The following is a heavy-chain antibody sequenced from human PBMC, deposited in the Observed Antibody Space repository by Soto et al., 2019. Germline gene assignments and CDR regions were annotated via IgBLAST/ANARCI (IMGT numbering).Heavy chain of an antibody. CDR2: IGGSGEST. CDR1: GFTFSSYA. V-gene: IGHV3-23*01. CDR3: AKDPQYDFWSGYYNFAMDV. Sequence: GESLRLSCSASGFTFSSYAMNWVRQAPGKGLEWVSGIGGSGESTYYPDSVKGRFTISRDNAKNTLYLEMNSLRVEDTAVYYCAKDPQYDFWSGYYNFAMDVWGQGTTVTVSS. D-gene: IGHD3-3*01. J-gene: IGHJ6*02.